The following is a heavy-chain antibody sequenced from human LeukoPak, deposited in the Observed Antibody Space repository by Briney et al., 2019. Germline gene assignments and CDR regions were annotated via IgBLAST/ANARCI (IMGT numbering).Heavy chain of an antibody. V-gene: IGHV3-53*01. D-gene: IGHD6-19*01. CDR3: AREGTSSGWYPFDY. CDR2: IYSGGST. Sequence: PGGSLRLYCAASGFTVSSNYMSWVRQAPGKGLEWVSVIYSGGSTYYADSVKGRFTISRDNSKNTLYLQMNSLRAEDTAVYYCAREGTSSGWYPFDYWGQGTLVTVSS. J-gene: IGHJ4*02. CDR1: GFTVSSNY.